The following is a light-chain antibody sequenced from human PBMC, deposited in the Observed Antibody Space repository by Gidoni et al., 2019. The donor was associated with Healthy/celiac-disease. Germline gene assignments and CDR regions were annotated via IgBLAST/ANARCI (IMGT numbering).Light chain of an antibody. J-gene: IGLJ1*01. V-gene: IGLV4-69*01. CDR2: LNSDGSH. CDR3: QTWGTGIHV. Sequence: QLVLTQSPSASASLGASVKLTCTLSSGHSSYAIAWHQQQPEKGPRYLMKLNSDGSHSKGDGIPDRFSGSSSGAERYLTISSLQSEDKADYYCQTWGTGIHVFGTGTKVTVL. CDR1: SGHSSYA.